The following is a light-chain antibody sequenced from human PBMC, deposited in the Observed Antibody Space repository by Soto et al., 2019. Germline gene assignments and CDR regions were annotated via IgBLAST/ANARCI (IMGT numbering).Light chain of an antibody. Sequence: QSVLTQPPSVSAAPGQKVTISCSGSSSNIGNNYVSWYQHLPGTAPKLLICDNNKRPSGIPDRFSGSKSGTSATLGITGLQTGDEADYYCGTWDSSLNTRVFGGGTKLTVL. J-gene: IGLJ3*02. CDR3: GTWDSSLNTRV. CDR2: DNN. V-gene: IGLV1-51*01. CDR1: SSNIGNNY.